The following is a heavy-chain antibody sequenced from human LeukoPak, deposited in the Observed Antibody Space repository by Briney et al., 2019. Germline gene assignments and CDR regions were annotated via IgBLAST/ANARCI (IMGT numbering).Heavy chain of an antibody. J-gene: IGHJ4*02. CDR1: GYTFTGHY. CDR3: ARVWIAGELLGRLGF. CDR2: INPNTGGT. V-gene: IGHV1-2*02. Sequence: ASVKVSCKASGYTFTGHYKHWIRQAPGQGLEWMGWINPNTGGTQSAQKFQGRVTMTRDTSISTAYMELRSLRSDDTAVYYCARVWIAGELLGRLGFWGQGSLVTVSS. D-gene: IGHD2-21*01.